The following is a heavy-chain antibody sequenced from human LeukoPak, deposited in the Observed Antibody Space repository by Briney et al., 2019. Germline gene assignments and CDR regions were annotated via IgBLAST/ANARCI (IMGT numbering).Heavy chain of an antibody. V-gene: IGHV1-2*02. CDR2: INPNSGGT. J-gene: IGHJ4*02. CDR3: ARARGNWLLSYFDY. D-gene: IGHD3-9*01. Sequence: ASVKVSCKASGYTFTGYYMHWVRQAPGQGLEWMGWINPNSGGTNYAQKFQGRVTMTRDTSISTAYMELSRLRSDDTAVYYCARARGNWLLSYFDYWGQGTLVTVSS. CDR1: GYTFTGYY.